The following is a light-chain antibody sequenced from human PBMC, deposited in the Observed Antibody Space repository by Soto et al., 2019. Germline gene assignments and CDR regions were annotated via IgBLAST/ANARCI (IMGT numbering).Light chain of an antibody. Sequence: QSALTQPPSASGSPGQSVTISCTGTSSDVGAYKYVSWYQQYPGKAPKLMIYEVSKRPSGVPARFSGSKSGNTASLTVSGLQSEDEGDYYCTSYIGSDTWVFGGGTKLPVL. V-gene: IGLV2-8*01. CDR3: TSYIGSDTWV. J-gene: IGLJ3*02. CDR1: SSDVGAYKY. CDR2: EVS.